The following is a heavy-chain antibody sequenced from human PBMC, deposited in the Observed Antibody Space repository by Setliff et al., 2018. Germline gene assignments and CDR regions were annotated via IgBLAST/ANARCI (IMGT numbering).Heavy chain of an antibody. V-gene: IGHV3-74*01. Sequence: GGSLRLSCVASGLTFDDYTMHWVRQAPGKGLEWVSAVNFDGTSTNYADSVKGRFTISRDKSKNTLYLQMNSLRARDTAVYYCFRNWGGVKYYFDYWGQGTLVTVSS. CDR1: GLTFDDYT. J-gene: IGHJ4*02. CDR3: FRNWGGVKYYFDY. D-gene: IGHD3-16*01. CDR2: VNFDGTST.